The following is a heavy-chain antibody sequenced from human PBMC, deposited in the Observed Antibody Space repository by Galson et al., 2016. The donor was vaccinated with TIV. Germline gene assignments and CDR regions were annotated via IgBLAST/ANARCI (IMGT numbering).Heavy chain of an antibody. CDR3: ARGGRPSYNYYYAMDV. J-gene: IGHJ6*02. V-gene: IGHV3-11*01. D-gene: IGHD3-16*01. Sequence: SLRLSCAASGFTFSDYFMNWMRQAPGKGLEWVSYISTSGSTIYYADSVKGRITISRDNTKNSMYLQMNSLRDEDTAVYYCARGGRPSYNYYYAMDVWGQGTTVAVSS. CDR1: GFTFSDYF. CDR2: ISTSGSTI.